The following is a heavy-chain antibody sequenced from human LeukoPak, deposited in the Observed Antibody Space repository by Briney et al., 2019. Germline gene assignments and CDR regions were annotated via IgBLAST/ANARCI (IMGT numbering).Heavy chain of an antibody. J-gene: IGHJ4*02. CDR3: ARDTAIVRGIDY. Sequence: GGPLRLSCAASGFTFSDYYMSWIRQAPGKGLEWVSYISSSGSTIYYADSLKGRFTISRDNAKNSLYLQMNSLRAEDTAVYYCARDTAIVRGIDYWGQGTLVTVSS. V-gene: IGHV3-11*01. CDR1: GFTFSDYY. CDR2: ISSSGSTI. D-gene: IGHD3-10*01.